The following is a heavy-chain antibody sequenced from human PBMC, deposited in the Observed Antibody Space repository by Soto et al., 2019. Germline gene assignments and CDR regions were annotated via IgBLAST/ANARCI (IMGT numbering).Heavy chain of an antibody. Sequence: EVQLVESGGGLVQPGGSLRLSCAASGFTVSSNYMSWVRQAPGKGLEWVSVIYSGGSTYYADSVKGRFTISRDNSKNTRYLLMNSLRAEDTAVYYCARDRIAVAGNPEYFQHWGQGTLVTVSS. CDR3: ARDRIAVAGNPEYFQH. CDR1: GFTVSSNY. CDR2: IYSGGST. D-gene: IGHD6-19*01. V-gene: IGHV3-66*01. J-gene: IGHJ1*01.